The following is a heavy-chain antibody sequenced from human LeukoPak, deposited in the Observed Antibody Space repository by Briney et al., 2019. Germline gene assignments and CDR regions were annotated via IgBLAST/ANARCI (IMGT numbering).Heavy chain of an antibody. CDR1: GFTFSSYT. D-gene: IGHD2-2*01. J-gene: IGHJ5*02. CDR2: ITTGGPNT. Sequence: GGSLRLSCTASGFTFSSYTMSWVRQAPGKGLKWVSTITTGGPNTYYADSVKGRFTISRDNSKNTLYLQMNSLRAEDTAVYYCARAVVPAAPPWFDPWGQGTLVTVSS. V-gene: IGHV3-23*01. CDR3: ARAVVPAAPPWFDP.